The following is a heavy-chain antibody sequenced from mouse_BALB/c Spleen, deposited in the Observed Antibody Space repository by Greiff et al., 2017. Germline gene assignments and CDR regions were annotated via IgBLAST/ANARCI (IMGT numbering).Heavy chain of an antibody. J-gene: IGHJ2*01. Sequence: EVQLVESGGGLVKLGGSLKLSCAASGFTFSSYYMSWVRQTPEKRLELVAAINSNGGSTYYPDTVKGRFTISRDNAKNTLYLQMSSLKSEDTALYYCARHKGNYYFDYWGQGTTLTVSS. CDR2: INSNGGST. CDR1: GFTFSSYY. V-gene: IGHV5-6-2*01. CDR3: ARHKGNYYFDY.